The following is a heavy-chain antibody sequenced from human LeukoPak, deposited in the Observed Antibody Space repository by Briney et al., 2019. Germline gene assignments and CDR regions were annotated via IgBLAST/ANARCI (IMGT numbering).Heavy chain of an antibody. V-gene: IGHV5-51*01. Sequence: GESLKISCKGSGYPFTNYWSGWVRQLHGKGLEYMGIIYPGDSDTRYSQSFQGQVTISVDKSISTAYLQWGSLKASDTAMYYCATRPLRSSGYYFDYWGQGTLVTVSS. CDR2: IYPGDSDT. J-gene: IGHJ4*02. CDR1: GYPFTNYW. D-gene: IGHD3-22*01. CDR3: ATRPLRSSGYYFDY.